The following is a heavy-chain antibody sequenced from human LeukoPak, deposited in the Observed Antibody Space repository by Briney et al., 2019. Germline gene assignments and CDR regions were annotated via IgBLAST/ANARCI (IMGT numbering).Heavy chain of an antibody. V-gene: IGHV1-2*02. CDR2: INPNSGGT. CDR1: GYTFTGYY. D-gene: IGHD3-3*01. CDR3: ARDRGDFWSAYFHY. J-gene: IGHJ4*02. Sequence: ASVKVSCKASGYTFTGYYMHWVRQAPGQGLEWMGWINPNSGGTNYQGRVTMTRDTSISTAYMELSRLRSDDTAVYYCARDRGDFWSAYFHYWGQGALVTVSS.